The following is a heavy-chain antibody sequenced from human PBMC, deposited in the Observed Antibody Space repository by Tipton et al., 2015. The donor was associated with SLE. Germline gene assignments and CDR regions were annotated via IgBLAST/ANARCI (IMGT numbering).Heavy chain of an antibody. CDR2: INHSGST. V-gene: IGHV4-34*01. CDR3: ARRSSTSPDAFDI. D-gene: IGHD2-2*01. CDR1: GGSFSGYY. Sequence: TLSLTCAVYGGSFSGYYWGWIRQPPGKGLEWIGEINHSGSTNYNPSLKSRVTISVDTSKNQFSLKLSSVTAADTAVYYCARRSSTSPDAFDIWGQGTMVTVSS. J-gene: IGHJ3*02.